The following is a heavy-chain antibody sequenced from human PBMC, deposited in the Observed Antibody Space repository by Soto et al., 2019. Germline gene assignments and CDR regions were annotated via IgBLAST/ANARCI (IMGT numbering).Heavy chain of an antibody. CDR1: GYTFTSYY. Sequence: QVQLVQSGAEVKKPGASVKVSCKASGYTFTSYYMHWVRQAPGQGLEWMGIINPSGGSTSYAQKFQGRVTMTRDTSTSTVYMELSSLRSEDTAVYYCARGRRVVVAATPTLYYWGQGTQVTVSS. J-gene: IGHJ4*02. V-gene: IGHV1-46*01. CDR2: INPSGGST. CDR3: ARGRRVVVAATPTLYY. D-gene: IGHD2-15*01.